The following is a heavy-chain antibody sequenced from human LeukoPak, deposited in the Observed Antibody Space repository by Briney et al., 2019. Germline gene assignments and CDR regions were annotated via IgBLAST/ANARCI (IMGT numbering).Heavy chain of an antibody. V-gene: IGHV1-8*01. Sequence: ASVKVSCKASGYTFTSYDINWVRQATGQGLEWMGWMNPNSGNTGYAQKFQGRVTMTRNTSISTAYMELNSLRSEDTAVYYCARGLRWRWLQSYFDYWGQGTLVTVSS. CDR2: MNPNSGNT. J-gene: IGHJ4*02. CDR3: ARGLRWRWLQSYFDY. D-gene: IGHD5-24*01. CDR1: GYTFTSYD.